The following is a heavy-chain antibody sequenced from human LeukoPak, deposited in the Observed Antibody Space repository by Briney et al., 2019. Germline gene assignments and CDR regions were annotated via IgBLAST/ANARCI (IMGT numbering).Heavy chain of an antibody. CDR2: IIPIFGTA. CDR3: ARTETPDEDFDY. CDR1: GGTFSSYA. D-gene: IGHD4-23*01. V-gene: IGHV1-69*01. Sequence: GASVKVSCKASGGTFSSYAISWVRQVPGQGLEWMGGIIPIFGTANYAQKFQGRVTITADESTSTAYMELSSLRSEDTAVYYCARTETPDEDFDYWGQGTLVTVSS. J-gene: IGHJ4*02.